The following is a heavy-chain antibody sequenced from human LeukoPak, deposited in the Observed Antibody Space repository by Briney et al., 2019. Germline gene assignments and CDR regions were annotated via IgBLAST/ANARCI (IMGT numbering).Heavy chain of an antibody. CDR3: ARDDGDYEYYFDY. Sequence: GGSLRLSCAASGFTFSSYSMNWVRQAPGKGLEWVSSISSSSSYIYYADSVKGRFTISRDNAKNSLYLQMNSLRAEDTAVYYCARDDGDYEYYFDYWGQGTLVTVSS. CDR1: GFTFSSYS. J-gene: IGHJ4*02. D-gene: IGHD4-17*01. V-gene: IGHV3-21*01. CDR2: ISSSSSYI.